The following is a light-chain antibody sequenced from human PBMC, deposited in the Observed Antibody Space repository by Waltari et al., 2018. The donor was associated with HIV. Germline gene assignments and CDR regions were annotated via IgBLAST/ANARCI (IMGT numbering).Light chain of an antibody. Sequence: QSVLTQPPSASGTLGQGVTISCFGSTSNIGTNTVNWYQHLPGAAPKLIIFRNHQRPSGVPDRFSGSQSGTSAFLTITGLLSGDEATYYCAAWGASLHVVFGGGTQLTVL. CDR3: AAWGASLHVV. V-gene: IGLV1-44*01. CDR2: RNH. J-gene: IGLJ2*01. CDR1: TSNIGTNT.